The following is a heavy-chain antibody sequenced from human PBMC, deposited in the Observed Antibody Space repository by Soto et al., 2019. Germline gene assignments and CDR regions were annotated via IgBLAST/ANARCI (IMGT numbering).Heavy chain of an antibody. Sequence: TLSLPNGVYDGSFGDFYCRRIGKTQGKGLEWIGEIQHRGRPNYNPSLRSRVTIAVDTSKNQFSLKLSSVTAADTAVYSCARFRDDIVVVVAARTALFDYWAQGTLVTVSS. CDR1: DGSFGDFY. D-gene: IGHD2-15*01. J-gene: IGHJ4*02. CDR2: IQHRGRP. V-gene: IGHV4-34*01. CDR3: ARFRDDIVVVVAARTALFDY.